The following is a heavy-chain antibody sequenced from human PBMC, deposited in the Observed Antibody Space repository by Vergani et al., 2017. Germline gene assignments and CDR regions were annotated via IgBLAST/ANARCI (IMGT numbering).Heavy chain of an antibody. D-gene: IGHD1-1*01. J-gene: IGHJ4*02. V-gene: IGHV5-51*01. CDR3: ARHTTYTDS. CDR1: EYIFGNYW. Sequence: EVELVQSGPEMRKPGESLTISCTGSEYIFGNYWIGWVRPMPGKGLEWMGISYPADSETRYSPSFQGQVPISADKSISPAFLQWDSLKASDTALYYCARHTTYTDSWGQGTLVTVSS. CDR2: SYPADSET.